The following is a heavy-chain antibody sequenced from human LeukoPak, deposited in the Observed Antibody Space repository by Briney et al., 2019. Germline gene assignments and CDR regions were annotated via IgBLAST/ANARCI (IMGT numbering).Heavy chain of an antibody. CDR2: IAAGATST. Sequence: GGSLTLSCSASGFTGPSFAMAWVRQAPGKGLEWVSGIAAGATSTYYADSVKGRFTISRDNSRKTVHLQMNSLRAEDTAVYYCARGSRPYDFWIWGQGTLVTVSS. CDR1: GFTGPSFA. D-gene: IGHD3-3*01. CDR3: ARGSRPYDFWI. V-gene: IGHV3-23*01. J-gene: IGHJ4*02.